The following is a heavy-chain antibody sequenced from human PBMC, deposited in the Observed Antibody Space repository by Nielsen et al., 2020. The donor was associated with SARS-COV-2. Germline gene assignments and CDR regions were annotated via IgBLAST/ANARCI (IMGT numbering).Heavy chain of an antibody. V-gene: IGHV1-3*01. J-gene: IGHJ6*02. CDR3: AREAYCGGDCTRGYYYYGMDV. Sequence: WVRQAPGQRLEWMGWINAGNGNTKYSQKFQGRVTITRDTSASTAYMELSSLRSEDTAAYYCAREAYCGGDCTRGYYYYGMDVWGQGTTVTVSS. CDR2: INAGNGNT. D-gene: IGHD2-21*02.